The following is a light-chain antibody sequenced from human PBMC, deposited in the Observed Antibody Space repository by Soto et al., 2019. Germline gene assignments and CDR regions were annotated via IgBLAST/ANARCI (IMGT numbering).Light chain of an antibody. Sequence: SALTQPAPVSGSPGQSITISCTGTSRDVGSYNVVSWYQQHPGKAPKLMIYEGSKRPSGVSNRFSGSKSGNTASLTISGLQAEDEADYYCCSYAGSSTPYVFGTGTKVTVL. CDR2: EGS. CDR1: SRDVGSYNV. V-gene: IGLV2-23*01. J-gene: IGLJ1*01. CDR3: CSYAGSSTPYV.